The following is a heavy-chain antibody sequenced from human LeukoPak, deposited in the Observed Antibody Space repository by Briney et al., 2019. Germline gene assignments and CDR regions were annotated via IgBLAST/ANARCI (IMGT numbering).Heavy chain of an antibody. Sequence: GGSLRLSCAASGFTFSSYAMHWVRQAPGKGVEWVAVISYDGSNKYYADSVKGRFTISRDNSKNTLYLQMNSLRAEDTAVYYCAREGCSGGSCYYGMDVWGQGTTVTVSS. CDR2: ISYDGSNK. CDR3: AREGCSGGSCYYGMDV. CDR1: GFTFSSYA. J-gene: IGHJ6*02. V-gene: IGHV3-30-3*01. D-gene: IGHD2-15*01.